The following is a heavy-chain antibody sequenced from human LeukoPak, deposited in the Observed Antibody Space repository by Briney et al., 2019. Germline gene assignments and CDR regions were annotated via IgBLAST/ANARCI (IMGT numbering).Heavy chain of an antibody. J-gene: IGHJ2*01. CDR3: AVQAWYFDL. V-gene: IGHV3-30*04. CDR2: ISYDGSNK. Sequence: GRSLRLSCAASGFTFSRYAMHWVRQAPGKRLEWAAVISYDGSNKYYADSVKGRFTISRDNSKNTLYLQMNSLRAEDTAVYYCAVQAWYFDLWGRGTLVTVSS. CDR1: GFTFSRYA.